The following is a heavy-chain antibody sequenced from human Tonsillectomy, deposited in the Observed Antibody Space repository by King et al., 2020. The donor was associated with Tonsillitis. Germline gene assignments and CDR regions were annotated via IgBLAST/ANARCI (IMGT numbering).Heavy chain of an antibody. CDR2: ISYDGRNK. CDR1: GFTFSNYG. Sequence: VQLVESGGGVVQPGRSLRLSCAASGFTFSNYGMHWVRQAPGKGLEWVAVISYDGRNKYYADSVKGGFTISRDNSKNTLYLQMNSLRAEDTAVYYCARPIFGVVSGAFDIWGQGTVVTVSS. V-gene: IGHV3-30*03. J-gene: IGHJ3*02. CDR3: ARPIFGVVSGAFDI. D-gene: IGHD3-3*01.